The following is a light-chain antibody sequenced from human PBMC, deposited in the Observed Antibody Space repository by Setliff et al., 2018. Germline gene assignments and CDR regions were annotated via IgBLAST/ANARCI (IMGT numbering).Light chain of an antibody. CDR2: DVS. CDR1: SSDVGSYDF. V-gene: IGLV2-14*03. CDR3: SSYTSSSTDV. Sequence: QSALTQPASVSESPGQSITISCSGTSSDVGSYDFVSWYQQHAGKAPKLIIYDVSNRPSGVSNRFSGSKAGNTASLTISGLQADDEADYYCSSYTSSSTDVFGTGTKVTVL. J-gene: IGLJ1*01.